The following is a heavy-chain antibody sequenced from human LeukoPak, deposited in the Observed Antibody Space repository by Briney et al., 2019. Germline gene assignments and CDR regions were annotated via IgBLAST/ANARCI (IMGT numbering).Heavy chain of an antibody. CDR1: EFTFSGYR. Sequence: GGSLRLSCAASEFTFSGYRMNWVRQAPGKGLEWVSSFSSSSGYIFYADSVKGRFTISRDNAKNSLYLQMNSLRAEDTAVYYCARSFPYSSSAVDYWGQGTLVTVSS. J-gene: IGHJ4*02. CDR2: FSSSSGYI. D-gene: IGHD6-6*01. CDR3: ARSFPYSSSAVDY. V-gene: IGHV3-21*01.